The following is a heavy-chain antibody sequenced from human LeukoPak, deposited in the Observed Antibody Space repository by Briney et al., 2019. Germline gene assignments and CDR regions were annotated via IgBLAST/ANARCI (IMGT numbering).Heavy chain of an antibody. CDR1: GFTFSTYN. D-gene: IGHD3-10*01. CDR3: TRNERFGEFDYYYGMDV. Sequence: GGSLRLSCAASGFTFSTYNMHWVRQAPGKGLDWVALISYDGNNKYYADSVKGRFTISRDNSKNTLYLQMNSLKTEDTAVYYCTRNERFGEFDYYYGMDVWGQGTTVTVSS. V-gene: IGHV3-30-3*01. J-gene: IGHJ6*02. CDR2: ISYDGNNK.